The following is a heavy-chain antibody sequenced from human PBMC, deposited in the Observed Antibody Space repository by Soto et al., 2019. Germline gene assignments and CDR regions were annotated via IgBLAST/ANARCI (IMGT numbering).Heavy chain of an antibody. CDR2: ISAYNGNT. D-gene: IGHD5-18*01. V-gene: IGHV1-18*01. J-gene: IGHJ6*02. CDR1: GYTFTSYG. CDR3: ARGVREVDTDMVTLDYYYYYGMDV. Sequence: ASVKVSCKASGYTFTSYGISWVRQTPGQGLEWMGWISAYNGNTNYAQKFQGRVTMTTDTSTSTAYMELRSLRSDDTAVYYCARGVREVDTDMVTLDYYYYYGMDVWGQGTTVNVSS.